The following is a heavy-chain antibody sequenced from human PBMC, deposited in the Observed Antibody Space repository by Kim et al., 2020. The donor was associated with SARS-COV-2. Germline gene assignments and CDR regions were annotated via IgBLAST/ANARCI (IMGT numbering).Heavy chain of an antibody. CDR1: GFTFSSYG. CDR3: AREAVAGSSYYYYGMDV. CDR2: IWYDGSNK. V-gene: IGHV3-33*01. Sequence: GGSLRLSCAASGFTFSSYGMHWVRQAPGKGLEWVAVIWYDGSNKYYADSVKGRFTISRDNSKNTLYLQMNSLRAEDTAVYYCAREAVAGSSYYYYGMDVWGQGPTVTVSS. J-gene: IGHJ6*02. D-gene: IGHD6-19*01.